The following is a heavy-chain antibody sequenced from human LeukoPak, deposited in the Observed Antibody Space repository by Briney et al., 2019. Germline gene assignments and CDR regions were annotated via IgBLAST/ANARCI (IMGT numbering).Heavy chain of an antibody. CDR1: GFTFSSYS. Sequence: GGSLRLSCAASGFTFSSYSMNWVRQAPGKGLEWVSSISSSGSYIYYADSVKGRFTISGDNAKNSLYLQMNSLRAEDTAVYYCARDRGITMVRGVGDDYYYYYGMDVWGQGTTVTVSS. J-gene: IGHJ6*02. CDR2: ISSSGSYI. D-gene: IGHD3-10*01. V-gene: IGHV3-21*01. CDR3: ARDRGITMVRGVGDDYYYYYGMDV.